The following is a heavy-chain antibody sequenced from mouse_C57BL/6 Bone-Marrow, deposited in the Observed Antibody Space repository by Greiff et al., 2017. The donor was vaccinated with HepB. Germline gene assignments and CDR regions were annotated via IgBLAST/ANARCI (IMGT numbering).Heavy chain of an antibody. CDR3: ARSYWVGYFDY. Sequence: VKLQESGAELVKPGASVKISCKASGYAFSSYWMNWVKQRPGKGLEWIGQIYPGDGDTNYNGKFKGKATLTADKSSSTAYMQLSSLTSEDSAIYFCARSYWVGYFDYWGQGTTLTVSS. CDR2: IYPGDGDT. J-gene: IGHJ2*01. V-gene: IGHV1-80*01. D-gene: IGHD2-10*01. CDR1: GYAFSSYW.